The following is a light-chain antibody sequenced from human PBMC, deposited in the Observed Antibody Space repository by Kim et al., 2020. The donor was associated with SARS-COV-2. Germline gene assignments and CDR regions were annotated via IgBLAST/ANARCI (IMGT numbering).Light chain of an antibody. CDR1: SLRSYY. CDR2: GKN. J-gene: IGLJ1*01. V-gene: IGLV3-19*01. CDR3: NSRDSSGNHYV. Sequence: SELTQDPAVSVALGQTVRITCQGDSLRSYYASWYQQKPGQAPVLVIYGKNKRPSGIPDRFSGSSSGNTASLTITGAQAEDEADYYCNSRDSSGNHYVFGTGTKVTVL.